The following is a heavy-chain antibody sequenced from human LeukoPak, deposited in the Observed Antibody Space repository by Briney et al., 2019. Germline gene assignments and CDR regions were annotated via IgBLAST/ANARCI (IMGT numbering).Heavy chain of an antibody. V-gene: IGHV1-2*06. J-gene: IGHJ6*02. D-gene: IGHD3-3*01. CDR3: ARGGYDFVYYYYGMDV. CDR1: GYTFTGYY. Sequence: ASVRVSCKDSGYTFTGYYMHWVRQAPGQGLEWVGRINPNSGGTNYAQKFQGRVTMTRDTSISTAYMELSRLRAEDTAVYFCARGGYDFVYYYYGMDVWGQGTTVSVSS. CDR2: INPNSGGT.